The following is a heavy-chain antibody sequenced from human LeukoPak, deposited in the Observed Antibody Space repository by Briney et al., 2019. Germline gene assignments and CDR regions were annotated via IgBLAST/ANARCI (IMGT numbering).Heavy chain of an antibody. CDR2: ISAYNGNT. V-gene: IGHV1-18*01. CDR1: GYTFTSYG. CDR3: ARDNMVRGVFYYYYYMGV. J-gene: IGHJ6*03. D-gene: IGHD3-10*01. Sequence: ASVKVSCKASGYTFTSYGISWVRQAPGQGLEWMGWISAYNGNTNYAQKLQGRVTMTTDTSTSTAYMELRSLRSDDTAVYYCARDNMVRGVFYYYYYMGVWGKGTTVTVSS.